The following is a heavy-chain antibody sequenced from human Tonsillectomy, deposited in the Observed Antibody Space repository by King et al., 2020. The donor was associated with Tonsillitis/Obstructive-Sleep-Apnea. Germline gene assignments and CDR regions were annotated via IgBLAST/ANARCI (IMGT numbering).Heavy chain of an antibody. Sequence: VQLVESGGGLVKPGGSLRLSCAASGFTFSDYYMTWIRQAPGKGLEWVSYISSSSSYTNYADSVKGRFTISRDNAKNSLYLQMNNLRAEDTAVYYCAREISDFYVYWGQGILVTVSS. CDR3: AREISDFYVY. V-gene: IGHV3-11*05. CDR2: ISSSSSYT. D-gene: IGHD2-21*01. CDR1: GFTFSDYY. J-gene: IGHJ4*02.